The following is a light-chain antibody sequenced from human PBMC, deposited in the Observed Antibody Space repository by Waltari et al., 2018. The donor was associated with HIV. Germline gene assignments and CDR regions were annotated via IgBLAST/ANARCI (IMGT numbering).Light chain of an antibody. CDR3: CSCPRSGIRYV. Sequence: QSALTHPAPVPGSPGQSIPFPCPGTSSNVGSVDLVSWYQQHPGEAPKLIIYEVTKRPSGVSNRFSGSKSGNTASLTISGLQAEDEADYYCCSCPRSGIRYVFGTGTKVTVL. V-gene: IGLV2-23*02. CDR2: EVT. J-gene: IGLJ1*01. CDR1: SSNVGSVDL.